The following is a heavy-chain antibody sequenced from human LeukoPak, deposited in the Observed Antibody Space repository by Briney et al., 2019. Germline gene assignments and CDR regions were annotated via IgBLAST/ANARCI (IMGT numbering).Heavy chain of an antibody. J-gene: IGHJ4*02. D-gene: IGHD1-14*01. CDR2: LYSGGAT. Sequence: HPGGSLRLSCAASGFTVKDNFMSWVRQAPGKGLEWVSVLYSGGATYYADFVRGRFPICRDNSKNTVFLQMNHLRTEDTAFYYCTRDSANHHFAYWGQGALVTVSS. CDR1: GFTVKDNF. CDR3: TRDSANHHFAY. V-gene: IGHV3-66*01.